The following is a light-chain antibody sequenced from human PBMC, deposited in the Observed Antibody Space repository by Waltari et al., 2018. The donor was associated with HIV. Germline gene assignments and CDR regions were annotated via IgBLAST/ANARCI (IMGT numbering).Light chain of an antibody. CDR2: DVT. J-gene: IGLJ1*01. CDR1: RGDVGHYDL. CDR3: CSYASSSTKV. V-gene: IGLV2-23*02. Sequence: QSALAQPASVSGSPGQSITISCTGTRGDVGHYDLVPLYQQYPGNVPKLIIYDVTKRPSGISERFSGPKSGNSASLTISGLQPEDEADYYCCSYASSSTKVFGTGTKVTV.